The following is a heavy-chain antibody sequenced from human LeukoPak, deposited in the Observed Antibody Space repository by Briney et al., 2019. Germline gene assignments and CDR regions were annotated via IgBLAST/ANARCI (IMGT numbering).Heavy chain of an antibody. V-gene: IGHV1-18*01. CDR2: ISAYNGNT. CDR1: VYTFTSYG. CDR3: ARDPLYSSSWPFDY. J-gene: IGHJ4*02. D-gene: IGHD6-13*01. Sequence: ASVTVSCKASVYTFTSYGISWVRQAPGQGGEWMGWISAYNGNTNYAQKLQGRVTMTTDTSTSTAYMELRSLRSDDTAVYYCARDPLYSSSWPFDYWGQGTLVTVSS.